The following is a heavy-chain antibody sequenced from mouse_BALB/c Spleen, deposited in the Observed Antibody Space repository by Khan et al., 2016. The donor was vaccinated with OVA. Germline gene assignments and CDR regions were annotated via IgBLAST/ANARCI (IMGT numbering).Heavy chain of an antibody. D-gene: IGHD2-1*01. V-gene: IGHV1-7*01. CDR1: GYSFITYW. J-gene: IGHJ3*01. CDR2: INPSTAYT. CDR3: ARRGLDGIFAY. Sequence: QVQLKQSGAELAKPGASVKMSCKASGYSFITYWMHWIKQRPGQGLEWIGYINPSTAYTEYNKNFKDKVTLTADESSSTAYMPLNSLTSEDSAVYYCARRGLDGIFAYWGQGTLVTVSA.